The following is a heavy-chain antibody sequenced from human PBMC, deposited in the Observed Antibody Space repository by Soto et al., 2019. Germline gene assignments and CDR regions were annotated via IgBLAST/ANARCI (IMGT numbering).Heavy chain of an antibody. D-gene: IGHD1-26*01. Sequence: EVQLVESGGGLVQPGESLRLSCAASGFTFSSYWMTWVRQAPGKGLEWVANIKQDGSEKYYVDCVRGRFTMSRDNAKNSVYLQMNSLRAEDTAVYYCARVVGATQMDFDYWGQGTLVTVSS. V-gene: IGHV3-7*01. CDR2: IKQDGSEK. CDR3: ARVVGATQMDFDY. J-gene: IGHJ4*02. CDR1: GFTFSSYW.